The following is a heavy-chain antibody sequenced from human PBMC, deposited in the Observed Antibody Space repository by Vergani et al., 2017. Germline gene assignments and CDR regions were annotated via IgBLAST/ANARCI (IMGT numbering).Heavy chain of an antibody. V-gene: IGHV3-33*08. J-gene: IGHJ4*02. Sequence: VQLLESGGGLVKPGGSLRLSCAASGFTFSSYSMNWVRQAPGKGLEWVAVIWYDGSNKYYADSVKGRFTISRDNSKNTLYLQMNSLRAEDTAVYYCAREGWDDSSGYYTYYFDYWGQGTLVTVSS. CDR2: IWYDGSNK. D-gene: IGHD3-22*01. CDR1: GFTFSSYS. CDR3: AREGWDDSSGYYTYYFDY.